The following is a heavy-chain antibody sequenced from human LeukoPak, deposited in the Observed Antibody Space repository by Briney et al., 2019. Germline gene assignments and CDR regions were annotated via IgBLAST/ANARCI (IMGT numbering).Heavy chain of an antibody. J-gene: IGHJ4*02. V-gene: IGHV4-30-4*01. CDR1: GGSISSGDYY. Sequence: SETLSLTCTVSGGSISSGDYYWSWIRQPPGKGLEWIGYISYSGSAYYNPSLKSRVTISVDTSKNQFSPRLSSVTAADTAVYYCARRGCLYGQMDYWGQGTLVTVSS. CDR3: ARRGCLYGQMDY. CDR2: ISYSGSA. D-gene: IGHD3-10*01.